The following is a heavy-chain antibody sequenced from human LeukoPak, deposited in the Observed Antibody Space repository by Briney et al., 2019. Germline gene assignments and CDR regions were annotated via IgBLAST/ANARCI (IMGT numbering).Heavy chain of an antibody. CDR1: GFTFSSYG. CDR3: AKDWVAGTFDY. Sequence: GGSLRLSCAASGFTFSSYGMHWVRQAPGKGLEWVAVISYDGSNKYYADPVKGRFTISRDNSKNPLYLQMNSLRAEDTAVYYCAKDWVAGTFDYWGQGTLVTVSS. CDR2: ISYDGSNK. V-gene: IGHV3-30*18. J-gene: IGHJ4*02. D-gene: IGHD6-19*01.